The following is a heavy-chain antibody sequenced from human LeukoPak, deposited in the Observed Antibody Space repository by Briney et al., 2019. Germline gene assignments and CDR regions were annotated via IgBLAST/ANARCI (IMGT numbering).Heavy chain of an antibody. CDR3: ARDIDSSGYSQRFDY. V-gene: IGHV1-18*01. J-gene: IGHJ4*02. D-gene: IGHD3-22*01. CDR1: GYTFTSYG. Sequence: ASVKASCKASGYTFTSYGISWVRQAPGQGLEWMGWISAYNGNTNYAQKLQGRVTMTTDTSTSTAYMELRSLRSDDTAVYYCARDIDSSGYSQRFDYWGQGTLVTVSS. CDR2: ISAYNGNT.